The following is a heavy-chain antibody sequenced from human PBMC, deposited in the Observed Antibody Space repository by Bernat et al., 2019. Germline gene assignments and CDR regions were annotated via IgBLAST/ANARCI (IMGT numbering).Heavy chain of an antibody. J-gene: IGHJ4*02. CDR2: IKQDGSGK. Sequence: EVQLVESGGGLVQPGGSLRLSCAVSGFTFSSYCMSWVRQAPGKGLEWVSRIKQDGSGKYYVDSVKGRFTISRDNADNSLYLQMNDLRAEDTAVYFCARDYPGDCSSASCPGVFDYWAREPWSPSPQ. CDR3: ARDYPGDCSSASCPGVFDY. CDR1: GFTFSSYC. D-gene: IGHD2-2*01. V-gene: IGHV3-7*04.